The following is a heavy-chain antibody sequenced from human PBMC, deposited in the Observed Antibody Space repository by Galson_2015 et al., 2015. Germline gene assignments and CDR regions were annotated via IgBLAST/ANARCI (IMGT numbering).Heavy chain of an antibody. CDR2: INPSGGST. CDR3: ARDSFRIAQTQSYYYYYGMDV. CDR1: GYTFTSYY. D-gene: IGHD6-13*01. J-gene: IGHJ6*02. Sequence: SVKVSCKASGYTFTSYYMHWVRQAPGQGLEWMGIINPSGGSTSYAQKFQGRVTMTRDTSTSTVYMELSSLRSEDTAVYYCARDSFRIAQTQSYYYYYGMDVWGQGTTVTVSS. V-gene: IGHV1-46*01.